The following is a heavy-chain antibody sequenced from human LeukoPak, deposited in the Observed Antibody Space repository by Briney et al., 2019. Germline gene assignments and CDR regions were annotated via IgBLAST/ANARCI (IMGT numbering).Heavy chain of an antibody. CDR1: GDSISSGDYY. CDR3: ARWARRRDGYNDY. CDR2: ISSSGST. Sequence: PSETLSLTCTVSGDSISSGDYYWSWIRQPAGKGLEWIGRISSSGSTNYNPSLKSRVTISVDTSKNQFSLKLSSVTAADTAVYYCARWARRRDGYNDYWGQGTLVTVSS. J-gene: IGHJ4*02. V-gene: IGHV4-61*02. D-gene: IGHD5-24*01.